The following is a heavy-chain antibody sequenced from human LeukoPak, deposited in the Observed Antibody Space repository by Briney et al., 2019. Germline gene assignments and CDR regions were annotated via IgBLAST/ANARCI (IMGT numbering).Heavy chain of an antibody. D-gene: IGHD3-10*01. J-gene: IGHJ4*02. V-gene: IGHV1-46*01. CDR3: ARVDDDGSGSYYGEPHLDY. CDR2: INPSGGRT. Sequence: ASVKVSCKASGYTFTTYYMHWVRQAPGQGLEWMGVINPSGGRTSYAQKFQGRVTMTRDTSTSTAYMELRSLRSDDTAVYYCARVDDDGSGSYYGEPHLDYWGQGTLVTVSS. CDR1: GYTFTTYY.